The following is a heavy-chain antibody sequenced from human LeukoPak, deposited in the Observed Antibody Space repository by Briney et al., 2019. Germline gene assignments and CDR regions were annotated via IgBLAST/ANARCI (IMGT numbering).Heavy chain of an antibody. CDR2: ISGSGGST. CDR3: AVELPEGSTTVTTRES. CDR1: GFTFSSYA. V-gene: IGHV3-23*01. J-gene: IGHJ5*02. D-gene: IGHD4-17*01. Sequence: GGSLRLSCAASGFTFSSYAMSWVRQAPGKGLEWVSAISGSGGSTYYADSVKGRFTISRDNSKNTLYLQMNSLRAEDTAVYYCAVELPEGSTTVTTRESWGQGTLVTVSS.